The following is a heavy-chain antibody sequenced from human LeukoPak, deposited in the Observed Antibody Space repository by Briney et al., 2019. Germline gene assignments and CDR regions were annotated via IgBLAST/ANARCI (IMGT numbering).Heavy chain of an antibody. CDR2: IYYSGST. V-gene: IGHV4-39*07. J-gene: IGHJ4*02. CDR3: ARGFASRPSGRYCSSTSCSISLRRRGSNFDY. CDR1: GGSISSSSYY. Sequence: SETLSLTCTVSGGSISSSSYYWGWIRQPPGKGLEWIGSIYYSGSTNYNPSLKSRVTISVDTSKNQFSLKLSSVSAADTAVYYCARGFASRPSGRYCSSTSCSISLRRRGSNFDYWGQGTLVTVSS. D-gene: IGHD2-2*01.